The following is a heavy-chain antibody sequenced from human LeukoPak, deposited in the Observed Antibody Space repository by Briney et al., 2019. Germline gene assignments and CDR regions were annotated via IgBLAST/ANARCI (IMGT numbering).Heavy chain of an antibody. Sequence: PSQNLSLTCTVSGGSISSGDYYWSWIRQPPGKILEWIGYIYYSGSTYYNPSLKSRVTISVDTSKNQFSLKLSSVTAADTAVYYCARFPADYYDSSGPFDYWGQGTLVTVSS. CDR1: GGSISSGDYY. D-gene: IGHD3-22*01. CDR2: IYYSGST. J-gene: IGHJ4*02. CDR3: ARFPADYYDSSGPFDY. V-gene: IGHV4-30-4*01.